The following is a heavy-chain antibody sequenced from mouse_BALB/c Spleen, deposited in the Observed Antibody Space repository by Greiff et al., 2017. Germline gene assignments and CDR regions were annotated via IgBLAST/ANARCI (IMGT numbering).Heavy chain of an antibody. CDR3: AREGGAWFAY. J-gene: IGHJ3*01. CDR1: GYTFTDYA. V-gene: IGHV1S137*01. CDR2: ISTYYGDA. Sequence: QVQLQQSGAELVRPGVSVKISCKGSGYTFTDYAMHWVKQSHAKSLEWIGVISTYYGDASYNQKFKGKATMTVDKSSSTAYMELARLTSEDSAIYYCAREGGAWFAYWGQGTLVTVSA.